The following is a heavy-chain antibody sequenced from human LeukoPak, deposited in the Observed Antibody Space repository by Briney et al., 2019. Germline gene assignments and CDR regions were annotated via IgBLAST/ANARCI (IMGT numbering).Heavy chain of an antibody. Sequence: SETLSLTCTVSGGSISSSRYFWGWIRQPPGKGLEWMGNIYYSGNTSYNPSLKSRVTISVDTSKNQFSLKLSSVTAADTAVYYCARQDFWSGYYYDYWGQGTLVTVSS. J-gene: IGHJ4*02. D-gene: IGHD3-3*01. CDR2: IYYSGNT. V-gene: IGHV4-39*01. CDR1: GGSISSSRYF. CDR3: ARQDFWSGYYYDY.